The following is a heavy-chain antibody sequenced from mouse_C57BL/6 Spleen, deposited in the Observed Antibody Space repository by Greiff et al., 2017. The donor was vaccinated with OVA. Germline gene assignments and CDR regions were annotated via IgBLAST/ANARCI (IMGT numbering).Heavy chain of an antibody. CDR2: LHYDGSST. CDR1: GFTFSDYY. Sequence: EVQLVESEGGLVQPGSSMKLSCTASGFTFSDYYMAWVRQVPEKGLEWVANLHYDGSSTYYLASLKIRFIISRDDAKNILYLQMSSLKSEDTDTYFCARGKIGGTLAMDDWGQGTLVTVSS. V-gene: IGHV5-16*01. J-gene: IGHJ4*01. CDR3: ARGKIGGTLAMDD. D-gene: IGHD1-1*02.